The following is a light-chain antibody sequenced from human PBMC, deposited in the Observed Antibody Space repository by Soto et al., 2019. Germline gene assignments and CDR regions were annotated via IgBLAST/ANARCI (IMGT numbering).Light chain of an antibody. J-gene: IGLJ3*02. CDR3: CSYAGSSTWV. CDR1: SSDVGSYNP. CDR2: EDS. Sequence: QSALTQSASVSGSPGQSITISCIGISSDVGSYNPVSWYQQHPGKAPKLMIYEDSKRPSGVSDRFSGSKSGNTASLTISGLQAEDEADYYCCSYAGSSTWVFGGGTKLTVL. V-gene: IGLV2-23*01.